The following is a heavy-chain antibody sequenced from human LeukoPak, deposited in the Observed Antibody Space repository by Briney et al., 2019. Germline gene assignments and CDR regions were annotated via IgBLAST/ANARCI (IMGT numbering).Heavy chain of an antibody. Sequence: GGSLRLSCAASGFTLNNYRMNWVRQVPGKGLEWVGQTVSEIDGGTTDYAAPVKGRFTISRDDSKSTLYLQMNSLKIEDTAVYYCTTDEDWNYARKDVWGQGATVIVSS. CDR2: TVSEIDGGTT. CDR1: GFTLNNYR. D-gene: IGHD1-7*01. CDR3: TTDEDWNYARKDV. J-gene: IGHJ6*02. V-gene: IGHV3-15*04.